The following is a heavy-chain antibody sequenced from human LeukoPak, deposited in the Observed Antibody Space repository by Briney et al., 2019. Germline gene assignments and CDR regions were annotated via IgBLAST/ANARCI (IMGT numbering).Heavy chain of an antibody. CDR3: ARDATYCRGSTCSYYGLDV. V-gene: IGHV1-3*01. D-gene: IGHD2-15*01. CDR2: MSAGNGNT. J-gene: IGHJ6*02. Sequence: GASVKVSCKASGYTFTSYAMHWVRQAPGQGLEWMGWMSAGNGNTKYSQKFQGRVSISRDTSATTAYMELSSLTSEDTAVYYCARDATYCRGSTCSYYGLDVWGQGTTVTVSS. CDR1: GYTFTSYA.